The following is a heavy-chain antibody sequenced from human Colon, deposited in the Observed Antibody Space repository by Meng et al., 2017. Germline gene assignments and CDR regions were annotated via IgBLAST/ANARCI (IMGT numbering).Heavy chain of an antibody. V-gene: IGHV4-30-4*08. J-gene: IGHJ5*02. CDR2: ISYSGST. CDR1: GGSISSGDYH. Sequence: QVQLQESGPGLVEPSQTLSLTCVVSGGSISSGDYHWGWIRQHPGKGLEWIGAISYSGSTYYNPSLKSRVTISADTSKTYFSLKLTSVTAADTATYFCARGAAGPDWLDPWGQGTLVTVSS. D-gene: IGHD6-19*01. CDR3: ARGAAGPDWLDP.